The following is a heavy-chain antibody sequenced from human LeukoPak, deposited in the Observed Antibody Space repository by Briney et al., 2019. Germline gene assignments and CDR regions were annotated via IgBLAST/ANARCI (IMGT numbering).Heavy chain of an antibody. D-gene: IGHD4-17*01. V-gene: IGHV3-49*04. CDR1: GFTFGDYA. CDR3: TATVTSWYFDL. CDR2: IRSKAYGGTT. J-gene: IGHJ2*01. Sequence: GGSLRLSCTASGFTFGDYAMSWVRQAPGKGLEWVGFIRSKAYGGTTEYAASVKGRFTISREDSKSIAYLQMNSLKTEDTAVYYCTATVTSWYFDLWGSGTLVTVSS.